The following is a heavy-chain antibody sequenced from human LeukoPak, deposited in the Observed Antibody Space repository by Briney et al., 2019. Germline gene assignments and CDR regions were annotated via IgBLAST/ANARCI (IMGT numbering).Heavy chain of an antibody. CDR2: IWYDGSNK. CDR1: GFTFSSYG. Sequence: GRSLRLSCAASGFTFSSYGMHWVRQAPGKGLEWVAVIWYDGSNKYYADSVKGRFTIYRDNSKNTLYLQMNSLRAEDTAVYYCARSTTYYYDSSGYSDFDYWGQGTLVTVSS. V-gene: IGHV3-33*01. D-gene: IGHD3-22*01. CDR3: ARSTTYYYDSSGYSDFDY. J-gene: IGHJ4*02.